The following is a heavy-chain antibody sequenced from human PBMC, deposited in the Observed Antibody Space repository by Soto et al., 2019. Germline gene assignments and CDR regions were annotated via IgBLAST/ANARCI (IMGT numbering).Heavy chain of an antibody. CDR2: INAGNGNT. CDR3: AGGVRVAATPTFYYYYGTDV. CDR1: GYTFTSYA. J-gene: IGHJ6*02. D-gene: IGHD2-15*01. Sequence: QVQLVQSGAEVKKPGASVKVSCKASGYTFTSYAMHWVRQAPGQRLEWMGWINAGNGNTKYSQKFQGRVTITRNTSASTAYMELISRSSEDMAVYYCAGGVRVAATPTFYYYYGTDVWGQGTTVPVPS. V-gene: IGHV1-3*01.